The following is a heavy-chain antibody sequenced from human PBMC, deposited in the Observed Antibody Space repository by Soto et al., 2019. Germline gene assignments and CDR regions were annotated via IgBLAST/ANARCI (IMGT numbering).Heavy chain of an antibody. J-gene: IGHJ6*02. CDR2: IDPSDSYT. D-gene: IGHD1-1*01. CDR1: GYSFTSYW. CDR3: ARLLQQSYYYYGMDV. V-gene: IGHV5-10-1*01. Sequence: GESLKISCKGSGYSFTSYWISWVRQMPGKGLEWMGRIDPSDSYTNYSPSFQGHVTISADKSISTAYLQWSSLKASDTAMYYCARLLQQSYYYYGMDVWGQGTTVTVSS.